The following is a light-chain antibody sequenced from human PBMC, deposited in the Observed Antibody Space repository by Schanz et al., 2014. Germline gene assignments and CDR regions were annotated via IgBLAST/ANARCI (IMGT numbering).Light chain of an antibody. Sequence: QSALTQPASVSGSPGQSITISCTGTSSDVGGYNYVSWHQQHPGKAPKLIIYEVSKRPSGVSNHFSGSKSGITASLTVSGLQAEDEADYYCCSYAGSNSLRVFGTGTKLTVL. V-gene: IGLV2-14*01. CDR2: EVS. J-gene: IGLJ1*01. CDR3: CSYAGSNSLRV. CDR1: SSDVGGYNY.